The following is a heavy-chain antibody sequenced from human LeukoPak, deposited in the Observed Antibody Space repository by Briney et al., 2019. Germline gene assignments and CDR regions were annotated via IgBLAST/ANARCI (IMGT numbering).Heavy chain of an antibody. CDR2: INHSGST. CDR1: GGSFSGYY. J-gene: IGHJ4*02. D-gene: IGHD2-15*01. V-gene: IGHV4-34*01. Sequence: SETLSLTCAVYGGSFSGYYWSWIRQPPGKGLERIGEINHSGSTNYNPSLKSRVTISVDTSKNQFSLKLSSVTAADTAVYYCARGSGYCSGGSCYGDFDYWGQGTLVTVSS. CDR3: ARGSGYCSGGSCYGDFDY.